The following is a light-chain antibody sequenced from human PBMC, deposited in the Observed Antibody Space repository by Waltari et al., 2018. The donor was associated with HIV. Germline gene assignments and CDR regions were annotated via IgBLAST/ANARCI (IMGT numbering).Light chain of an antibody. Sequence: DIQMTQSPSSLSASVGDRVTITCRASQSSSTYLNWYQQKPGKTPKLLIYAASSLHSGVPSRFSGSGSGTDFTLTISSLQPEDFATYYCQQSYSTPPTFGGGTKVEIK. CDR2: AAS. CDR1: QSSSTY. V-gene: IGKV1-39*01. J-gene: IGKJ4*01. CDR3: QQSYSTPPT.